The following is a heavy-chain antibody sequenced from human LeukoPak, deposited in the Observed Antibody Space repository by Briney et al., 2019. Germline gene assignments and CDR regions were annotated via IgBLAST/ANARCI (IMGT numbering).Heavy chain of an antibody. Sequence: ASVKVSCKASGYTFTGYYMHWVRQAPGQGLEWMGWINPNSGGTNYAQKFQGRVTMTRDTSISTAYMELNRLRSDDTAVYYCARKGDYYYYYYMDVWGKGTTVTVPS. CDR3: ARKGDYYYYYYMDV. V-gene: IGHV1-2*02. CDR2: INPNSGGT. J-gene: IGHJ6*03. CDR1: GYTFTGYY.